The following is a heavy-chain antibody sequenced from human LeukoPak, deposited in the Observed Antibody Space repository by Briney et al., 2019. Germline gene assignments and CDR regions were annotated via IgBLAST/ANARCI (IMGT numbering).Heavy chain of an antibody. CDR3: ASVSITAAERDYMDV. CDR2: IKQDGSEK. V-gene: IGHV3-7*01. Sequence: GGSLRLTCAASGFTFSRYWMSWIRQAPGKGLEWVANIKQDGSEKYYVDSVKGRFTISRDNAKNSLSLQMNSLRAEDTAVYYCASVSITAAERDYMDVWGKGTTVTVSS. D-gene: IGHD6-25*01. J-gene: IGHJ6*03. CDR1: GFTFSRYW.